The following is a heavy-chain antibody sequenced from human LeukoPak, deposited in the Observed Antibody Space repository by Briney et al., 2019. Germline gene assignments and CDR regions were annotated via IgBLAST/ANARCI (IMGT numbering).Heavy chain of an antibody. CDR1: GYSISSGYY. J-gene: IGHJ4*02. D-gene: IGHD5/OR15-5a*01. CDR3: ARDLEGSVGPNY. Sequence: SETLSLTCTVSGYSISSGYYWGWIRQPPGKGLEWIGSIYHSGSTYYNPSLKSRVTISVDTSKNQFSLKLSSVTAADTAVYYCARDLEGSVGPNYWGQGTLVTVSS. CDR2: IYHSGST. V-gene: IGHV4-38-2*02.